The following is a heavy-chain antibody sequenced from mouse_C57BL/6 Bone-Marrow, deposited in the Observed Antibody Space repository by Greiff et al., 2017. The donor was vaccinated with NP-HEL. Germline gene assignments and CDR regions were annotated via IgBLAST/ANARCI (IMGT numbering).Heavy chain of an antibody. CDR3: AINYYGAY. V-gene: IGHV5-6*02. CDR2: ISSGGSYT. CDR1: GFTFSSYG. Sequence: EVKLEESGGDLVKPGGSLKLSCAASGFTFSSYGMSWVRQTPDKRLEWVATISSGGSYTYCPDSVKGRFTISRDNAKNTLYLQMSSLKSEDTAMYYCAINYYGAYWGQGTTLTVSS. J-gene: IGHJ2*01.